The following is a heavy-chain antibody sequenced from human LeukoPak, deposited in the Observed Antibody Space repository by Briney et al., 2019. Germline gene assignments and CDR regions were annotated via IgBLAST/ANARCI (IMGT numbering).Heavy chain of an antibody. Sequence: GGSLRLSCAASGFTFSSYAMSWVRQAPGKGLEWVSVIYSGGSTYHADSVKGRFTISRDNSKNTLYLQMNSLRSDGTAVYYCASQGAGLRYFQHWGQGTLVTVSS. V-gene: IGHV3-53*01. CDR3: ASQGAGLRYFQH. J-gene: IGHJ1*01. D-gene: IGHD3-16*01. CDR1: GFTFSSYA. CDR2: IYSGGST.